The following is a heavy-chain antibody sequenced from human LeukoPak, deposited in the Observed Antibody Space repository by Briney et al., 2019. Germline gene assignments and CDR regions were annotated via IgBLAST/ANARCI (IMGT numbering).Heavy chain of an antibody. D-gene: IGHD1/OR15-1a*01. CDR3: ARVGNSNYYYYYMDV. Sequence: ASVKVSCKASGGTFSSYAISWVRQAPGQGLEWMGGIIPIFGTANYAQKFQGRVTITADESTSTAYMELSSLRSEDTAVYYCARVGNSNYYYYYMDVWGKGTTVTVSS. J-gene: IGHJ6*03. V-gene: IGHV1-69*13. CDR2: IIPIFGTA. CDR1: GGTFSSYA.